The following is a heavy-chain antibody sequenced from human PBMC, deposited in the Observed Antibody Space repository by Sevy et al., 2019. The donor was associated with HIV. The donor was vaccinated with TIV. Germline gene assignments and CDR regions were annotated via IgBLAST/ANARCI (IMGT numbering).Heavy chain of an antibody. CDR1: GGSFSGYY. Sequence: SETLPLTCAVYGGSFSGYYWSWIRQPPGKGLEWIGEINHSGSTNYNPSLKSRVTISVDTSKNQFSLKLSSVTAADTAVYYCASAFQGVTAAGTNNWFDPWGQGTLVTVSS. D-gene: IGHD6-13*01. V-gene: IGHV4-34*01. J-gene: IGHJ5*02. CDR2: INHSGST. CDR3: ASAFQGVTAAGTNNWFDP.